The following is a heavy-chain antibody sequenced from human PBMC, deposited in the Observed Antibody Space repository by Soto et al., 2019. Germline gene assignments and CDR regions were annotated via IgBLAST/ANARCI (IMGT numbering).Heavy chain of an antibody. CDR2: VNTNSGGT. V-gene: IGHV1-2*02. J-gene: IGHJ4*02. D-gene: IGHD6-19*01. CDR3: ARDSLGAVGGFDY. Sequence: QVQLVQSGAEVKKPGASVTVSCKASGYTFAGHYMHWVRQAPGQGLEWMGWVNTNSGGTYSSQKFQGRVPMTRVTSISTAYLELSRLTSDDTAVYYCARDSLGAVGGFDYWGQGTLVTVSS. CDR1: GYTFAGHY.